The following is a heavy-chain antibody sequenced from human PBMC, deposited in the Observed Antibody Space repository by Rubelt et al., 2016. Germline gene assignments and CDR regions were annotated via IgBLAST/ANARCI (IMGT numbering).Heavy chain of an antibody. V-gene: IGHV1-24*01. D-gene: IGHD3-10*01. J-gene: IGHJ4*02. CDR3: ATRSLWFGEIDRYFDY. CDR1: GYTLTELS. CDR2: FDPEDGET. Sequence: QVQLVQSGAEVKKPGASVKVSCKVSGYTLTELSMHWVRQAPGKGLEWMGGFDPEDGETSYAQKFQGRVTMTEDTSTDTAYMELSSLRSEDTAVYYCATRSLWFGEIDRYFDYWGQGTLVTVSS.